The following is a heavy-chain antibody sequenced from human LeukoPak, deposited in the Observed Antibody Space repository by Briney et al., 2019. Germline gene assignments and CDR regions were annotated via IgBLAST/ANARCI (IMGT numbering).Heavy chain of an antibody. Sequence: SETLSLTCAVYGGSFSGYYWSWIRQPPGKGLEWIGEINHSGSTNYNPSLKSRVTISVDTSKNQFSLKLSSVTAADTAVYYCAGLIFGVGLTYYYYYGMDVWGQGTTVTVSS. D-gene: IGHD3-3*01. CDR2: INHSGST. J-gene: IGHJ6*02. CDR1: GGSFSGYY. CDR3: AGLIFGVGLTYYYYYGMDV. V-gene: IGHV4-34*01.